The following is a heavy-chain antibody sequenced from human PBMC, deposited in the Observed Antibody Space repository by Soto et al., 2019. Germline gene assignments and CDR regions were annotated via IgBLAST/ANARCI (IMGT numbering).Heavy chain of an antibody. Sequence: PGGSLRLSCAASGFTFSSYAMSWVRQAPGKGLEWVSAISGSGGSTYYADSVKGRFTISRDNSKNTLYLQMNSLRAEDTAVYYCTNFDWFPLVAYYFDYWGQGTLVTVSS. J-gene: IGHJ4*02. CDR1: GFTFSSYA. CDR2: ISGSGGST. CDR3: TNFDWFPLVAYYFDY. D-gene: IGHD3-9*01. V-gene: IGHV3-23*01.